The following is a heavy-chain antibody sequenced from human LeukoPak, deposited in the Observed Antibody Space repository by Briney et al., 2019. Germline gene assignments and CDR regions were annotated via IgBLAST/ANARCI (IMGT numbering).Heavy chain of an antibody. Sequence: GASVKVSCKASGGTFSSYAISWVRQAPGQGLEWMGGFDPEDGETIYAQKFQGRVTMTEDTSTDTAYMELSSLRSEDTAVYYCATIGYGGKGYYFDYWGQGTLVTVSS. V-gene: IGHV1-24*01. CDR1: GGTFSSYA. J-gene: IGHJ4*02. CDR3: ATIGYGGKGYYFDY. D-gene: IGHD4-23*01. CDR2: FDPEDGET.